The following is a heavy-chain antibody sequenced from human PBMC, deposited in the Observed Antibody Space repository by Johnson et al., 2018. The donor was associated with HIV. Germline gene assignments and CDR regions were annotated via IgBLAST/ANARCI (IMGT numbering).Heavy chain of an antibody. J-gene: IGHJ3*02. CDR3: AIGRGEFPRHAFDI. Sequence: QVQLVESGGGVIRPGGSLRLSCAASGFTFDDYGVSWVRQAPGKGLEWVAVIWYDGSNNYYADSVKGRFTISKDNSRNTLFLHMNSLRADDTAVYYCAIGRGEFPRHAFDIWGQGTMVTVSS. CDR2: IWYDGSNN. D-gene: IGHD3-10*01. CDR1: GFTFDDYG. V-gene: IGHV3-33*08.